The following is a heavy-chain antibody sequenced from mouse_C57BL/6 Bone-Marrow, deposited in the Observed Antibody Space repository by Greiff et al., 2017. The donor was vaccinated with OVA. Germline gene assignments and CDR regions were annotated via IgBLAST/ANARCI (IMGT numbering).Heavy chain of an antibody. D-gene: IGHD2-5*01. CDR2: IYPGSGST. Sequence: VQLKQPGAELVKPGASVKMSCKASGYTFTSYWITWVKQRPGQGLEWIGDIYPGSGSTNYNEKFKSKATLTVDTSSSTAYMQLSSLTSEDSAVYYCARTYSNYLNWYFDVWGTGTTVTVSS. V-gene: IGHV1-55*01. CDR3: ARTYSNYLNWYFDV. J-gene: IGHJ1*03. CDR1: GYTFTSYW.